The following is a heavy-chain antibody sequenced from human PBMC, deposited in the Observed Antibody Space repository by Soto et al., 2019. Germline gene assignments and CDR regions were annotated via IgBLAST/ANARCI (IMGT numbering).Heavy chain of an antibody. CDR2: ISNDGSNI. V-gene: IGHV3-30*18. Sequence: GGSLRLSCAGSGFTFRWFGMNWVRQAPGKGLEWVARISNDGSNIYFSDSLKGRFTISRDDSKNTMYLQMSSLRAEDTAVYYCAKNTHYADTSGYYPFDYWGQGTLVTVSS. CDR3: AKNTHYADTSGYYPFDY. D-gene: IGHD3-22*01. J-gene: IGHJ4*02. CDR1: GFTFRWFG.